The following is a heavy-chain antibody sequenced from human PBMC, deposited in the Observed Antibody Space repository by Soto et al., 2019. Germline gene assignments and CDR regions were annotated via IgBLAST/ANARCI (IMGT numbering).Heavy chain of an antibody. J-gene: IGHJ5*02. CDR3: ARMATFGSLNWFDP. Sequence: QVQLVQSGAEVRERGASVKVSCKASGYSFTNNDVSWVRQATGQGLEWMGWMNPGSGDTGYAQKFQGRVTMTRDISKATAYMELSSLRSDDTAIYYCARMATFGSLNWFDPWGQGTLVTVSS. CDR1: GYSFTNND. D-gene: IGHD3-16*01. CDR2: MNPGSGDT. V-gene: IGHV1-8*01.